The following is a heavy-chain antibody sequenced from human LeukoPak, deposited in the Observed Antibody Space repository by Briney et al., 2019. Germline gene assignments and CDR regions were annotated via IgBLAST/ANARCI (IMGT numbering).Heavy chain of an antibody. J-gene: IGHJ4*02. CDR1: GGSISSGDYY. V-gene: IGHV4-30-4*08. CDR3: ARDDPTFYGDPWGAFDY. Sequence: SETLSLTCTVSGGSISSGDYYWSWIRQPPGKGLEWIGYIYYSGSTYYNPSLKSRVTISVDTSKNQFSPKLSSVTAADTAVYYCARDDPTFYGDPWGAFDYWGQGTLVTVSS. D-gene: IGHD4-17*01. CDR2: IYYSGST.